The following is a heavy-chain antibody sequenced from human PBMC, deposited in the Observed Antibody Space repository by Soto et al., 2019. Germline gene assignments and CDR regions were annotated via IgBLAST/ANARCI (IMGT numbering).Heavy chain of an antibody. Sequence: EVQLVESGGDLVKPGGCLRLSCAASGITFTNAWMSWVHQAPGKGLEWVGRIKNKADGGAADYAAPVRGRFTISRDNSKNTLYLQMNSLRAEDTAVYYCAKWGMIKDYWGQGTLVTVSS. CDR1: GITFTNAW. V-gene: IGHV3-15*01. CDR2: IKNKADGGAA. J-gene: IGHJ4*02. D-gene: IGHD3-16*01. CDR3: AKWGMIKDY.